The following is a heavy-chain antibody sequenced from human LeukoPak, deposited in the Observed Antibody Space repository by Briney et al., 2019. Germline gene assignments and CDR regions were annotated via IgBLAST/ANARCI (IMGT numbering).Heavy chain of an antibody. J-gene: IGHJ6*03. Sequence: GGSLRLSCAASGFTFSSYAMSWVRQAPGKGLEWVSAISGSGGSTYYADSVKGRFTISRDNANNSVFLQMNSLRAGDTAVYYCARFLASWDRYYMDVWGKGTTVSVSS. V-gene: IGHV3-23*01. CDR1: GFTFSSYA. D-gene: IGHD2-2*01. CDR3: ARFLASWDRYYMDV. CDR2: ISGSGGST.